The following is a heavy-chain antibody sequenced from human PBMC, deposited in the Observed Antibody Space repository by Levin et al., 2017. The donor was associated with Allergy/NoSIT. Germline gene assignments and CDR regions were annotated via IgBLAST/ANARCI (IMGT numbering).Heavy chain of an antibody. CDR3: ARSRLPAHLDRRRLYYFDY. V-gene: IGHV1-69*13. CDR1: GGTFSSYA. J-gene: IGHJ4*02. CDR2: IIPIFGTA. D-gene: IGHD3/OR15-3a*01. Sequence: SVKVSCKASGGTFSSYAISWVRQAPGQGLEWMGGIIPIFGTANYAQKFQGRVTITADESTSTAYMELSSLRSEDTAVYYCARSRLPAHLDRRRLYYFDYWGQGTLVTVSS.